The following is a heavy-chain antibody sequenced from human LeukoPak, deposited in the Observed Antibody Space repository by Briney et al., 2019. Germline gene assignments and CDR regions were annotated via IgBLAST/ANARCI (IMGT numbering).Heavy chain of an antibody. Sequence: PGGSLRLSCAASGFTFDDYALHWVRQAPGKGLEWVSGISWNSGSIGYADSVKGRFTISRDNAKNSLYLQMNSLRAEDTALYYCAKGGHDAFDIWGQGTMVTVSS. CDR3: AKGGHDAFDI. CDR1: GFTFDDYA. CDR2: ISWNSGSI. J-gene: IGHJ3*02. D-gene: IGHD5-12*01. V-gene: IGHV3-9*01.